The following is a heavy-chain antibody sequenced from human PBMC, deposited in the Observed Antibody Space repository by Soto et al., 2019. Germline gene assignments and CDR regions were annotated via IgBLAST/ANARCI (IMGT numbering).Heavy chain of an antibody. CDR3: ARDRTDIVVVPAAMPDDYYYYGMDV. CDR1: GFTFSSYS. J-gene: IGHJ6*02. Sequence: PGGSLRLSCAASGFTFSSYSMNWVRQAPGKGLEWVSSISSSSSYIYYADSVKGRFTISRDNAKNSLYLQMNSLRAEDTAVYYCARDRTDIVVVPAAMPDDYYYYGMDVWGQGTTVTVSS. D-gene: IGHD2-2*01. V-gene: IGHV3-21*01. CDR2: ISSSSSYI.